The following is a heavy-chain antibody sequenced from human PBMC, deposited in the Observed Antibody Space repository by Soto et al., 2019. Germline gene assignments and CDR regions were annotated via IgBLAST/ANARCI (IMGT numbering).Heavy chain of an antibody. V-gene: IGHV3-74*01. CDR2: MSGDGKTI. CDR1: GFTFSNYF. J-gene: IGHJ5*02. CDR3: ARTYVPGIAGFDP. Sequence: PGGSLRLSCAACGFTFSNYFMHWVRQVPGEGLVWVSRMSGDGKTISYADSVKGRFTISRDNAKNTLYLQMNSLRVEDTAVYYCARTYVPGIAGFDPWGQGTLVTV. D-gene: IGHD1-1*01.